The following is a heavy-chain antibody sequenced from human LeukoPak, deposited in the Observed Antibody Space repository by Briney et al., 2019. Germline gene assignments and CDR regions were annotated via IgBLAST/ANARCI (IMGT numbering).Heavy chain of an antibody. Sequence: SDTLSLTCTVSGGSISSGSYYWSWIRQPAGKGLEWIGRIYTSGSTIYNPSLKSRATISVDTSKNQFSLKLSSVTAADTAVYYCARADRITGTDFDYWGQGTLVTVSS. J-gene: IGHJ4*02. CDR3: ARADRITGTDFDY. CDR1: GGSISSGSYY. CDR2: IYTSGST. D-gene: IGHD1-20*01. V-gene: IGHV4-61*02.